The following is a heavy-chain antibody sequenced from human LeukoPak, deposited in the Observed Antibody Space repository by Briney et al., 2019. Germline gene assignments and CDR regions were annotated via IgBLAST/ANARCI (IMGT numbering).Heavy chain of an antibody. D-gene: IGHD5-24*01. J-gene: IGHJ4*02. CDR1: GGSISSGSYY. Sequence: SETLSLTCTVSGGSISSGSYYWSWIRQPAGKGLEWIGRIYTSGSTNYNPSLESRVTISVDTSKNQFSLKLSSVTAADTAVYYCATTLEMATTRQDYWGQGTLVTVSS. CDR3: ATTLEMATTRQDY. CDR2: IYTSGST. V-gene: IGHV4-61*02.